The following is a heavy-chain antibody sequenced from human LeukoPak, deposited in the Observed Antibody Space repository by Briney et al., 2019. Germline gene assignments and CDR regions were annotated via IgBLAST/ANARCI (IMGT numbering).Heavy chain of an antibody. V-gene: IGHV1-69*13. CDR2: IIPIFGTA. Sequence: GGSVKVSCKASGGTFSSYAISWVRQAPGQGLEWMGGIIPIFGTANYAQKFQGRVTITADESTSTAYMELSSLRSEDTAVYYCARGWRMVATDDAFDIWGQGTMVTVSS. CDR3: ARGWRMVATDDAFDI. D-gene: IGHD5-12*01. CDR1: GGTFSSYA. J-gene: IGHJ3*02.